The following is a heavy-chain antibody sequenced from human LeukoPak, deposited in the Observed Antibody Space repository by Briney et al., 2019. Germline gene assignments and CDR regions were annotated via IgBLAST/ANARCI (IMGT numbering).Heavy chain of an antibody. CDR1: GFTFSNYA. D-gene: IGHD1-7*01. CDR2: ISGGTGTP. J-gene: IGHJ4*02. CDR3: ARGNWNYPFDY. Sequence: GGSLRLSCAASGFTFSNYAMSWVRQAPGKGLEWVSGISGGTGTPFYADSVKGRFTISRDNSKNTLYLQMSSLRAEDTAVYYCARGNWNYPFDYWGQGTLVTVSS. V-gene: IGHV3-23*01.